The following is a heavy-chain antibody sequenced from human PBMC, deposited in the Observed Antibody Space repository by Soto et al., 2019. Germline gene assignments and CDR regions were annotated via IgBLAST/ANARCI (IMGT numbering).Heavy chain of an antibody. D-gene: IGHD3-16*02. CDR2: IYYSGST. CDR1: GGSISSGGYY. V-gene: IGHV4-31*03. J-gene: IGHJ4*02. CDR3: SRVLTTGALPSQFDY. Sequence: SETLSLTCTVSGGSISSGGYYWSWIRQHPGKGLEWIGYIYYSGSTYYNPSLKSRVTISVDTSKNQFSLKLSSVTAADTAVYYCSRVLTTGALPSQFDYWGQGTQVTVSS.